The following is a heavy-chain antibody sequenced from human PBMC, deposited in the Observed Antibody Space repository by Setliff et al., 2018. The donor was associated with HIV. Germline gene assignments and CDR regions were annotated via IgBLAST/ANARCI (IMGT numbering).Heavy chain of an antibody. CDR2: IIPILRTA. CDR1: GGTFRNYA. Sequence: SVKVSCKASGGTFRNYAISWVRQAPGHGLEWMGGIIPILRTANYAQKFQGRVTITADESTSTAYMELSRLRSDDTAVYYCATLDYWGQGTLVTVSS. V-gene: IGHV1-69*13. CDR3: ATLDY. J-gene: IGHJ4*02.